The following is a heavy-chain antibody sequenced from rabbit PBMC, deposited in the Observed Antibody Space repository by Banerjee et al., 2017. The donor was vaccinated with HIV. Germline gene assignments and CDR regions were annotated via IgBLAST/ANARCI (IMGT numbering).Heavy chain of an antibody. CDR2: IAVGSNGST. J-gene: IGHJ4*01. CDR3: ARDLAGVIGWNFNL. Sequence: QSLEESGGDLVKPGASLTLTCTASGFSLSNNYVMCWVRQAPGKGLEWIACIAVGSNGSTYYASWAKGRFTISKTSSTTVTLQMTSLTAADTATYFCARDLAGVIGWNFNLWGPGTLVTVS. CDR1: GFSLSNNYV. D-gene: IGHD4-1*01. V-gene: IGHV1S40*01.